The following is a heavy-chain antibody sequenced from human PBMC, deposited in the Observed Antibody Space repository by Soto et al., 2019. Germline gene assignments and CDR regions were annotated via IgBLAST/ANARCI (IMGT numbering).Heavy chain of an antibody. V-gene: IGHV3-48*01. Sequence: GGSLRLSCAASGFTFSGYSMNGFRQAPGKGREWVSYISSSSSTIYYADSVKGRFTISRDNAKNSLYLQMNSLRAEDTAVYYCASPLGYCSGGSCRDAFDIWGQGTMVTVSS. CDR2: ISSSSSTI. J-gene: IGHJ3*02. D-gene: IGHD2-15*01. CDR1: GFTFSGYS. CDR3: ASPLGYCSGGSCRDAFDI.